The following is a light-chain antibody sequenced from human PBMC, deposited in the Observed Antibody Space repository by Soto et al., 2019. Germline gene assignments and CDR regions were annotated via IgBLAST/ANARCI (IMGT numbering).Light chain of an antibody. CDR1: WSNIGAGFD. CDR2: GHT. J-gene: IGLJ3*02. V-gene: IGLV1-40*01. Sequence: QAVVTQPPSVSGAPGQTVTISCTGTWSNIGAGFDVHWYRQLPGASPTLLIYGHTYRPAGVPDRFSGSKSGTSASLVITGLQAEDEADDYCQAFDNNLRAWVFGGGTKRTVL. CDR3: QAFDNNLRAWV.